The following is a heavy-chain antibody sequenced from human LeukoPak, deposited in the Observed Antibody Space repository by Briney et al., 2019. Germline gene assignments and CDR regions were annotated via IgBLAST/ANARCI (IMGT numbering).Heavy chain of an antibody. J-gene: IGHJ4*02. Sequence: GGSLRLSCAASGFTFSSYGMHWVRQAPGKGLEWVAFIRYDGSNKYYTDSVKGRFTISRDNSKNTLYLQMNSLRAEDTAVYYCAKGGDSSPDYWGQGTLVTVSS. CDR2: IRYDGSNK. D-gene: IGHD6-13*01. V-gene: IGHV3-30*02. CDR3: AKGGDSSPDY. CDR1: GFTFSSYG.